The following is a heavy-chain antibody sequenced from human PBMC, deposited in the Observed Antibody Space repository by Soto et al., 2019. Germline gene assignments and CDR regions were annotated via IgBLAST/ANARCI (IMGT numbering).Heavy chain of an antibody. D-gene: IGHD6-19*01. CDR2: IYHSGST. J-gene: IGHJ5*02. V-gene: IGHV4-4*02. CDR3: AREEAVAGQKKYYPVP. Sequence: SETLSLTCAVSSGSISSSNWWSWVRQPPGKGLEWIGEIYHSGSTNYNPSLKSRVTISVDKSKNQFSLKLSSVTAADTAVYYCAREEAVAGQKKYYPVPWGQGTLVTVSS. CDR1: SGSISSSNW.